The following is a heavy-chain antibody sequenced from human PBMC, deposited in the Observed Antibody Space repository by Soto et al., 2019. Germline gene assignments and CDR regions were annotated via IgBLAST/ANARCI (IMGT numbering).Heavy chain of an antibody. Sequence: SETLSLTCTVSGASITFGGYSWSWIRQTPGKGLEWIGYINHLGTTFYNPSFESRLTLSIDRAKNQFSLKLHSMSAADRAVYFCARGGGSDSFDYWGQGILVTVSS. CDR3: ARGGGSDSFDY. J-gene: IGHJ4*02. CDR2: INHLGTT. CDR1: GASITFGGYS. D-gene: IGHD1-26*01. V-gene: IGHV4-30-2*01.